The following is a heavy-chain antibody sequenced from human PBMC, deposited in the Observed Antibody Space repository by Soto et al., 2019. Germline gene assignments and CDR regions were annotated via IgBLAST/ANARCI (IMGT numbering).Heavy chain of an antibody. CDR3: AKSWVVDATGSYHGRAA. V-gene: IGHV3-30*18. CDR2: ISYDGSNK. D-gene: IGHD2-15*01. CDR1: GFTFSSYG. Sequence: GGSLRLSCAASGFTFSSYGMHWVRQAPGKGLEWVAVISYDGSNKYYADSVKGRFTISRDNSKNTLYLQMNSLRAEDTAVYYWAKSWVVDATGSYHGRAAWGQGTTFTVSS. J-gene: IGHJ6*02.